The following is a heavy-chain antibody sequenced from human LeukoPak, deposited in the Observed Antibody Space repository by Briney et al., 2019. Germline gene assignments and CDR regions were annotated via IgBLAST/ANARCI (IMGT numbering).Heavy chain of an antibody. CDR2: IYYSGST. V-gene: IGHV4-39*07. D-gene: IGHD3-10*01. CDR1: GGSISSSSYY. Sequence: SETLSLTCTVSGGSISSSSYYWGWIRQPPGKGLEWIGSIYYSGSTYYNPSLKSRVTISVDTSKNQFSLKLSSVTAADTAVYYCARSQYPYYYSSGSYCPFDYWGQGTLVTVSS. J-gene: IGHJ4*02. CDR3: ARSQYPYYYSSGSYCPFDY.